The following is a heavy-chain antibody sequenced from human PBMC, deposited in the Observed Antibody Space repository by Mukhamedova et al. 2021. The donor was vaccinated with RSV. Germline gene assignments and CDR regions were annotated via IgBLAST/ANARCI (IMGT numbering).Heavy chain of an antibody. V-gene: IGHV3-7*04. Sequence: VANIKQDGSETYYVDSVKGRFTISRDNAKNSLYLQMNSLRVEDTAVYYCARGDSGSYRHPIGYWGQGTLVTVSS. CDR3: ARGDSGSYRHPIGY. D-gene: IGHD1-26*01. J-gene: IGHJ4*02. CDR2: IKQDGSET.